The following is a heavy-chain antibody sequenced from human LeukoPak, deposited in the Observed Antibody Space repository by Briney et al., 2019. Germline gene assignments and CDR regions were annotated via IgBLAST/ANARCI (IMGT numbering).Heavy chain of an antibody. Sequence: GGSLRLSCAASGSTFTTYAMSWVRQAPGKGLEWVSTISDSGASTYHADSVKGRFTISRDNSKNTLYLQMNSLRAEDTAVYYCAKSHSVGYRGYFDYWGQGTLVTVSS. J-gene: IGHJ4*02. CDR3: AKSHSVGYRGYFDY. D-gene: IGHD5-12*01. V-gene: IGHV3-23*01. CDR2: ISDSGAST. CDR1: GSTFTTYA.